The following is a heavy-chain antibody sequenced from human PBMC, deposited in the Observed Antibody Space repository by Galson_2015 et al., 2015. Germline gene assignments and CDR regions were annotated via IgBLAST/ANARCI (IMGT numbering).Heavy chain of an antibody. V-gene: IGHV3-48*02. D-gene: IGHD3-22*01. CDR2: IGSSSTTI. CDR1: GFTFSRYS. J-gene: IGHJ4*02. CDR3: ARATYYYDSSGYRPAQFDY. Sequence: SLRLSCAASGFTFSRYSMNWVRQAPGKGLEWLSYIGSSSTTIYYADSVKGRFTISRDNAKNSLYLQMNSLRDEDTAVYYCARATYYYDSSGYRPAQFDYWGQGTLVTVSS.